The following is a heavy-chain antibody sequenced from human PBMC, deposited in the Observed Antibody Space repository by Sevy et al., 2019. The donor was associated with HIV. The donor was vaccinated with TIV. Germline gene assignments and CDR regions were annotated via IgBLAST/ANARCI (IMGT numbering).Heavy chain of an antibody. CDR3: ARAGYYGSGTRLYYFDY. V-gene: IGHV6-1*01. CDR1: GDSVSSNSAA. D-gene: IGHD3-10*01. Sequence: SQTLSLTCAISGDSVSSNSAAWNWIRQSPSRGLEWLGRTYYRSKWYNDYAVSVKSRITINPDTSKNQFSLQLNSVTPEDTAVYYGARAGYYGSGTRLYYFDYWGQGTLVTVSS. J-gene: IGHJ4*02. CDR2: TYYRSKWYN.